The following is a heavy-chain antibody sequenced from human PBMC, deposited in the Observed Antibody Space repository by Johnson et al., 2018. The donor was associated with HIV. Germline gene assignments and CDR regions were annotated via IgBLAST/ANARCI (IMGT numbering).Heavy chain of an antibody. Sequence: VHLVESGGGLVQPGGSLRLSCAASGFTVSSYYMTWVRQAPGKGLEWVSFFFGGDGTYYADSVRGRFIISRDNSKNTLYLQMNSLRAEDTAVYYCARACRDGYTCDVYDIWGQGTMVTVSS. CDR3: ARACRDGYTCDVYDI. CDR2: FFGGDGT. J-gene: IGHJ3*02. V-gene: IGHV3-66*01. CDR1: GFTVSSYY. D-gene: IGHD5-24*01.